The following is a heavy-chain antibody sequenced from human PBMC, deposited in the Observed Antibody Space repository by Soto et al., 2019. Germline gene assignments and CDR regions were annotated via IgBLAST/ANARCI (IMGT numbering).Heavy chain of an antibody. D-gene: IGHD2-21*02. CDR3: ARGGHVVVVTAALDY. Sequence: QVQLMQSGAEVKKPGASVKVSCKASGDTFTDYYIHWVRQAPGQGLEWMCTVNPSGGHTTYAQHFLGRVTMTRDTSTSTLYMELTSLTSDDTAIYYCARGGHVVVVTAALDYWGQGTLVTVSS. V-gene: IGHV1-46*01. J-gene: IGHJ4*02. CDR2: VNPSGGHT. CDR1: GDTFTDYY.